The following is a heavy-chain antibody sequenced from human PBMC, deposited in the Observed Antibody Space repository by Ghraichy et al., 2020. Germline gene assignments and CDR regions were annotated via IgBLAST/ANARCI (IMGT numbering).Heavy chain of an antibody. CDR2: IYWDDDK. J-gene: IGHJ6*03. CDR3: AHMTVPDRNYYYYYMDV. Sequence: SGPTLVKPTQTLTLTCTFSGFSLSTSGVGVGWIRQPPGKALEWLALIYWDDDKRYSPSLKSRLTITKDTSKNQVVLTMTNMDPVDTATYYCAHMTVPDRNYYYYYMDVWGKGTTVTVSS. V-gene: IGHV2-5*02. CDR1: GFSLSTSGVG. D-gene: IGHD3-10*01.